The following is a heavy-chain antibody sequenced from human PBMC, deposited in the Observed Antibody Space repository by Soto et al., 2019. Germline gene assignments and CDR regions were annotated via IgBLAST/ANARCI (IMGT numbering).Heavy chain of an antibody. D-gene: IGHD1-26*01. J-gene: IGHJ6*02. CDR2: ISAYNGNT. CDR3: ARDPRRWELRDYYYYYGMDV. Sequence: ASVKVSCKASGYTFTSYGISWVRQAPGQGLEWMGWISAYNGNTNYAQKLQGRVTTTTDTSTSTAYMELRSLRSDDTAVYYCARDPRRWELRDYYYYYGMDVWGQGTTVTVSS. CDR1: GYTFTSYG. V-gene: IGHV1-18*01.